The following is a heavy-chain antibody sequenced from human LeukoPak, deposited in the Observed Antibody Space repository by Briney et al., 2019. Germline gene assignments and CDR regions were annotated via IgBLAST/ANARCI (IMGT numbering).Heavy chain of an antibody. J-gene: IGHJ3*02. CDR3: ATWVTVVYAFDI. V-gene: IGHV4-59*01. CDR1: GASISSYY. Sequence: ASETLSLTCTVSGASISSYYWNWLRQPPGKGLEWIGYMDNSGSTNYNPSLKSRVTISADTSKNQFSLRLSSVTAADPAVYYCATWVTVVYAFDIWGQGTMVTVSS. D-gene: IGHD2-15*01. CDR2: MDNSGST.